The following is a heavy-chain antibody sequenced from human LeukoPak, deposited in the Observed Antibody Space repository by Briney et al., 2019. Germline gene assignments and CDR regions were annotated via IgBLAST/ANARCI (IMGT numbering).Heavy chain of an antibody. CDR2: ISGSGGST. CDR3: AKDPLNVDTAMARFNWFDP. J-gene: IGHJ5*02. Sequence: GGSLRLSCAASGFTFSSYAMSWVRQAPGKGLEWVSAISGSGGSTYYADSVKGRFTISRDNSKNTLYLQMNSLRAEDTAVYYCAKDPLNVDTAMARFNWFDPWGQGTLVTVSS. CDR1: GFTFSSYA. V-gene: IGHV3-23*01. D-gene: IGHD5-18*01.